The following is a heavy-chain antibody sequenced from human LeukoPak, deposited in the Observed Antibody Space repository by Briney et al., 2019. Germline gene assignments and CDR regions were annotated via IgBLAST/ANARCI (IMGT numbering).Heavy chain of an antibody. J-gene: IGHJ4*02. Sequence: KPSETLSLTCAVYGASLNGHYWSWIRQPPGKGLEWIGEGSDVGGTKYNPSLKSRVTISADTSKNQFSLKLTSVTAADTAVYYCARAGRTIFGVIILDYWGQGTLVTVSS. CDR3: ARAGRTIFGVIILDY. CDR1: GASLNGHY. D-gene: IGHD3-3*01. V-gene: IGHV4-34*01. CDR2: GSDVGGT.